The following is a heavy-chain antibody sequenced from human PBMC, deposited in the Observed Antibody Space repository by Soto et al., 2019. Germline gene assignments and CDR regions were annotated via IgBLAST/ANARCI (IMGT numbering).Heavy chain of an antibody. Sequence: SDTLSPASTHSGCTISISSSNWCWIQQPPGKGLEWIGSIYYSGTPHYNPSLKSRVTISVDTSKNQFSLRLSSVTAADTAVYYCARRTTTVTTDAFDIWGQGTMVT. CDR1: GCTISISSSN. CDR2: IYYSGTP. V-gene: IGHV4-39*01. J-gene: IGHJ3*02. CDR3: ARRTTTVTTDAFDI. D-gene: IGHD4-17*01.